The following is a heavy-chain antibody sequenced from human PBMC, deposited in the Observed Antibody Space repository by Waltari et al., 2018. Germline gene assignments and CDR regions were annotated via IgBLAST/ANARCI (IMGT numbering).Heavy chain of an antibody. J-gene: IGHJ5*02. CDR3: AGPSGSSQSLYS. CDR2: IYHSGST. CDR1: GYSISSGYY. V-gene: IGHV4-38-2*01. D-gene: IGHD1-26*01. Sequence: QVQLQESGPGLVKPSETLSLTCAVSGYSISSGYYWGWIRQPPGKGLEWIGSIYHSGSTYYNPSLKSRVTISVDTSKNQFSLKLSSVTAADTAVYYCAGPSGSSQSLYSWGQGTLVTVSS.